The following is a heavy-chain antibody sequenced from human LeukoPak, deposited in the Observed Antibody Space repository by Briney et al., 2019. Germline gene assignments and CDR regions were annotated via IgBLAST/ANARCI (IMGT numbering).Heavy chain of an antibody. J-gene: IGHJ4*02. D-gene: IGHD6-13*01. Sequence: KPSETLSLTCTVSGGSISSFYWSWIRQPAGKALEWIGRIYTSGSTNYNPSLKSRVTMSVDTSKNQFSLKLSSVTAADTAVYFCARETTGAGTARPFDYWGQGTLVTVSS. CDR2: IYTSGST. V-gene: IGHV4-4*07. CDR1: GGSISSFY. CDR3: ARETTGAGTARPFDY.